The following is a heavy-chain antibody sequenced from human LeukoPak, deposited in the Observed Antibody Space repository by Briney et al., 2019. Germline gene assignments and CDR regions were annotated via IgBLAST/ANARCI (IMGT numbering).Heavy chain of an antibody. D-gene: IGHD2-15*01. J-gene: IGHJ4*02. CDR3: ASGYCSGGSCSYYFDY. CDR2: INPNSGGT. V-gene: IGHV1-2*06. Sequence: ASVTVSCKASGYTFTGYYMHWVRQAPGQGLAWMGRINPNSGGTNYAQKFQGRVTMTRDTSISTVYMELSRLRSDDTAVYYCASGYCSGGSCSYYFDYWGQGTLVTVSS. CDR1: GYTFTGYY.